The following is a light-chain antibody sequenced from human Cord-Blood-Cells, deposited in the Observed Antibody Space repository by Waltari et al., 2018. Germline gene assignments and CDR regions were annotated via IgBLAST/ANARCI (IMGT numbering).Light chain of an antibody. J-gene: IGLJ3*02. Sequence: QSPLTQPASVSGSPGQSITISCTGTSSDVGSYHIVSWYQQHPGKAPKLMIYEVSKRPSGVSNRFSGSKSGNTASLTISGLQAEDEADYYCCSYAGSSTSWVFGGGTKLTVL. CDR1: SSDVGSYHI. V-gene: IGLV2-23*02. CDR2: EVS. CDR3: CSYAGSSTSWV.